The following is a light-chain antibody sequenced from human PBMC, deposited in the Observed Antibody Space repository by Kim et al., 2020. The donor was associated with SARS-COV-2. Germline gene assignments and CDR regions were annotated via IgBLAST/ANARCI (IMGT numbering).Light chain of an antibody. Sequence: DIQMTQSPSSLSASVGDRVTITGRSSQDIRNDLGWYQQNPGGAPKRLIYGASSLQSGVPSRFSGSGSGTEFTLTISSLQPEDFATYFCLQHNTYPITFGQGTRLEIK. V-gene: IGKV1-17*01. J-gene: IGKJ5*01. CDR1: QDIRND. CDR3: LQHNTYPIT. CDR2: GAS.